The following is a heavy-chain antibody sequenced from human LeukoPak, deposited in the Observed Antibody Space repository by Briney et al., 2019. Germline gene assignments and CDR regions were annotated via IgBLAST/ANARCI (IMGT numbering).Heavy chain of an antibody. D-gene: IGHD3-16*02. J-gene: IGHJ5*02. V-gene: IGHV4-31*03. CDR3: ARGLTTIWGSYRSMGGWFDP. CDR1: GGSISSGGYY. CDR2: IYYSGST. Sequence: PSETLSLTCTVSGGSISSGGYYWSWIRQHPGKGLEWIGYIYYSGSTYYNPSLKSRVTISVDTSKNQFSLELSSVTAADTAVYYCARGLTTIWGSYRSMGGWFDPWGQGTLVTVSS.